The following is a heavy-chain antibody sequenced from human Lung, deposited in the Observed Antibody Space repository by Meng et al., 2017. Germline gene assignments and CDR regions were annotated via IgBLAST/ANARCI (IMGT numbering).Heavy chain of an antibody. CDR3: ARDEDISAAGKLFGDY. D-gene: IGHD6-25*01. CDR2: INPKSGDT. CDR1: GYNLPAYY. V-gene: IGHV1-2*06. J-gene: IGHJ4*02. Sequence: QGRLFQAGAEVRRPGAQVKGSCNPSGYNLPAYYIHWGRRAPGQGLEWMGRINPKSGDTHYAQKFQARVTMTGDTSISTAYMELSGLRSDDTAMYYCARDEDISAAGKLFGDYWGQGTLVTVSS.